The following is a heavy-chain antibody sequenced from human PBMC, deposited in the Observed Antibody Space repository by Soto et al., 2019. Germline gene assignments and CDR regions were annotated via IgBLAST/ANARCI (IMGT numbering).Heavy chain of an antibody. Sequence: PGGSLRLSCAASGCTFISYAMSWVRQAPGKGLEWVSAISGSGGSTYYADSVKGRFTISRDNSKNTLYLQMNSLRAEDTAVYYCAKDHWNLPSHFDYWGQGTLVTVSS. CDR1: GCTFISYA. J-gene: IGHJ4*02. CDR2: ISGSGGST. D-gene: IGHD1-1*01. CDR3: AKDHWNLPSHFDY. V-gene: IGHV3-23*01.